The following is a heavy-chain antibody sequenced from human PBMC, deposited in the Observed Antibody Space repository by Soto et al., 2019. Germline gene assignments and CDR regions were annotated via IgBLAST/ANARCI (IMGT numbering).Heavy chain of an antibody. Sequence: GGSLRLSCAASGLTFSGYWMHWVRQAPGEGLVRLSRVNGDGSHTTYADSVKGRFTISRDNSKNTLYLQMNSLRAEDTAVYYCARYSSSWSYYYYGMDVWGQGTTVTVSS. D-gene: IGHD6-13*01. CDR2: VNGDGSHT. J-gene: IGHJ6*02. CDR3: ARYSSSWSYYYYGMDV. V-gene: IGHV3-74*01. CDR1: GLTFSGYW.